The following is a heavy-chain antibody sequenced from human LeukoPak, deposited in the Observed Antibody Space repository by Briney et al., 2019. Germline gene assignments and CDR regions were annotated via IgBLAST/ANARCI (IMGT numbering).Heavy chain of an antibody. V-gene: IGHV3-23*01. CDR1: GFTFSSYW. Sequence: PGGSLRLSCVASGFTFSSYWMSWVRQAPGKGLEWVSAIDGGGGRTWHADSVRGRFTISRDNSKNTLFMQMNSLRAEDTAVYYCAKDFYDSSGSRYDYWGQGTLVTVSS. CDR3: AKDFYDSSGSRYDY. D-gene: IGHD3-22*01. CDR2: IDGGGGRT. J-gene: IGHJ4*02.